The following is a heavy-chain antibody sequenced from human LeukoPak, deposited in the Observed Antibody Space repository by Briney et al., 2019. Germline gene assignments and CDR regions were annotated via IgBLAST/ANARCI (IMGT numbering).Heavy chain of an antibody. CDR1: GFTLDDYG. V-gene: IGHV3-20*01. CDR3: ARGFSRHSSSWSGD. J-gene: IGHJ4*02. D-gene: IGHD6-13*01. CDR2: INWNGGST. Sequence: GGSLRLFCAASGFTLDDYGMSWVRQAPGKGLEWVSGINWNGGSTGYADSVKGRFTISRDNAKNSLYLQMNSLRAEDTALYHCARGFSRHSSSWSGDWGQGTLVTVSS.